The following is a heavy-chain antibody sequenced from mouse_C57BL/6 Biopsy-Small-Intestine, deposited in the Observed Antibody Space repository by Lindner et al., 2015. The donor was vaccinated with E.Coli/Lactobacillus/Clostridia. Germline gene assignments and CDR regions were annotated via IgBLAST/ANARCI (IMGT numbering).Heavy chain of an antibody. V-gene: IGHV1-85*01. J-gene: IGHJ2*01. CDR3: ARRGGNSYGFDY. D-gene: IGHD1-1*01. CDR2: IYPRDGNT. Sequence: VQLQESGPELVKPGASVKISCKASGYTFTDYYINWVKQRPGQGLEWIGWIYPRDGNTKYNEKFKGRATLTVATSSSTASMELYSLRSEDSAVYFCARRGGNSYGFDYWGQGTTLTVSS. CDR1: GYTFTDYY.